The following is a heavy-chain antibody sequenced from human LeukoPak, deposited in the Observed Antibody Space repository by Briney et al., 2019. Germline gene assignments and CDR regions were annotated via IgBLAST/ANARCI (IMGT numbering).Heavy chain of an antibody. D-gene: IGHD3-10*01. CDR2: GSTSGST. CDR1: GASISSYY. Sequence: SETLSLTRTVSGASISSYYWSWIRQPAGKGLEWIGRGSTSGSTNYNPSLKSRVTMSVETSKNQFSLKLSSVTAADTAVYYCARDSYFGSGNYYIDYWGQGTLVTVSS. V-gene: IGHV4-4*07. J-gene: IGHJ4*02. CDR3: ARDSYFGSGNYYIDY.